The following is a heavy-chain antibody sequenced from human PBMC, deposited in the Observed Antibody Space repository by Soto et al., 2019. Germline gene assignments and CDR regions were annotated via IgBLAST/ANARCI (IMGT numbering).Heavy chain of an antibody. D-gene: IGHD5-12*01. V-gene: IGHV3-48*01. Sequence: LGGSLRLSCAASGFTFSSYSMNWGRQAPGKGLEWVSYISSTSSTIYYADSVKGRFTISRDNAKNSLYLQMNSLGAEDTAVYYCVRDTIVANWRYMDVWGKGTTVTVSS. CDR2: ISSTSSTI. J-gene: IGHJ6*03. CDR1: GFTFSSYS. CDR3: VRDTIVANWRYMDV.